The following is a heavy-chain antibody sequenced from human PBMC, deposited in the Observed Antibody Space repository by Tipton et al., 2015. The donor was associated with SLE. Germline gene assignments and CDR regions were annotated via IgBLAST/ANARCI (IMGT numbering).Heavy chain of an antibody. J-gene: IGHJ3*02. D-gene: IGHD3-16*01. CDR3: ARHLHIMTAFDI. CDR2: IDPSDSYT. V-gene: IGHV5-10-1*01. Sequence: QLVQSGAEVKKPGESLRISCKGSGYSFTSYWISWVRQMPGKGLEWMGRIDPSDSYTNYSPSFQGHVTISADKSISTACLQWSSLKASDTAIYYCARHLHIMTAFDIWGQGTMVTVSS. CDR1: GYSFTSYW.